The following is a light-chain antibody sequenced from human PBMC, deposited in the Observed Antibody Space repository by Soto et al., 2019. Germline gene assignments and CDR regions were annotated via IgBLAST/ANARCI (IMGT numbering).Light chain of an antibody. Sequence: DIKWTNPQPPWLAPEEAGVTIICRPVRGITSGLAWYNQKPGKAPKLLIYAASSLQSGVPSRFSGSGSGTDFTLTISSLQPEDFATYYCQQANSFPPTFGQGTKVEIK. J-gene: IGKJ1*01. CDR1: RGITSG. CDR2: AAS. CDR3: QQANSFPPT. V-gene: IGKV1-12*01.